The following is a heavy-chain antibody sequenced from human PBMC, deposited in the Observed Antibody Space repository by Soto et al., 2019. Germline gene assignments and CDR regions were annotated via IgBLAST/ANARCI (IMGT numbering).Heavy chain of an antibody. V-gene: IGHV3-74*01. CDR3: ARVDTAMAFDY. Sequence: GGSLRLSCAASGFTFSSYWMHWVRQAPGKGLVWVSRINSDGSSTSYADSVKGRFTISRDNAKNTLYLQMNSLRAEDTAVYYCARVDTAMAFDYWGPGTLVTVSS. J-gene: IGHJ4*02. CDR1: GFTFSSYW. CDR2: INSDGSST. D-gene: IGHD5-18*01.